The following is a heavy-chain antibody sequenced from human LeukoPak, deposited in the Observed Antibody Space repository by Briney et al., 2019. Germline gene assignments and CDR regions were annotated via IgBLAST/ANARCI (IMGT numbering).Heavy chain of an antibody. V-gene: IGHV4-30-4*08. CDR2: IYYSGST. CDR1: GGSISSGDYY. J-gene: IGHJ4*02. CDR3: ARGRYSGSFRLDY. D-gene: IGHD1-26*01. Sequence: SETLSLTCTVSGGSISSGDYYWSWIRQPPGKGLEWIGYIYYSGSTYYNPSLKSRVTISVDMSKNQFSLKLSSVTAADTAVYYCARGRYSGSFRLDYWGQGTLVTVSS.